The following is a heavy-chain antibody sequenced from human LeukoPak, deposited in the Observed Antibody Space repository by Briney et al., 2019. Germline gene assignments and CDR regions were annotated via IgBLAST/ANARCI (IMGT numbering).Heavy chain of an antibody. CDR3: AAAGYDSSGYRSD. D-gene: IGHD3-22*01. CDR1: GFTFTSSA. J-gene: IGHJ4*02. Sequence: GTSVKVPCKASGFTFTSSAMQWVRQARGQRLEWIGWIVVGSGNTNYAQKFQERVTITRDMSTSTAYMELSSLRSEDTAVYYCAAAGYDSSGYRSDWGQGTLVTVSS. CDR2: IVVGSGNT. V-gene: IGHV1-58*02.